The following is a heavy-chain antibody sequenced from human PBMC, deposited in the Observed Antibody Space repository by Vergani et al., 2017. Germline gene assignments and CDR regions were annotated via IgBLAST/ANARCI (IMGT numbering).Heavy chain of an antibody. J-gene: IGHJ5*02. CDR3: AHTPDSSGYYRNWFDP. D-gene: IGHD3-22*01. Sequence: QITLKESGPTLVKPTQTLTLTCTFSGFSLSTSGVGVGWIRQPPGKALEWLALIYWDYDKRYSPSLKSRLTITKDTSKNQVVLTMTNMDPVYTATYYCAHTPDSSGYYRNWFDPWGQGTLVTVSS. CDR1: GFSLSTSGVG. V-gene: IGHV2-5*02. CDR2: IYWDYDK.